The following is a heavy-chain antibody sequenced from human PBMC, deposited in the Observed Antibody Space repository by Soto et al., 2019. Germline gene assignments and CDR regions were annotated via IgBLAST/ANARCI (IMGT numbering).Heavy chain of an antibody. J-gene: IGHJ6*02. D-gene: IGHD3-10*01. CDR3: AREGYYSGSESYPPPRYYGMDV. CDR2: ISDYNGNT. Sequence: QVQLVQSGAEVKKPGASVKVSCKTSGYIFHNYGISWVRQAPGQGLEWMGWISDYNGNTKYAQKFQGRVTMATDTSTKTAYMWLRSLRSDDTAVYYCAREGYYSGSESYPPPRYYGMDVWGQGTTVTVSS. CDR1: GYIFHNYG. V-gene: IGHV1-18*01.